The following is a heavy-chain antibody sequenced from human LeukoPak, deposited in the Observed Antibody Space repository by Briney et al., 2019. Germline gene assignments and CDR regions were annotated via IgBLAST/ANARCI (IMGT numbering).Heavy chain of an antibody. CDR1: GFTFSSYS. Sequence: PGGSLRLSCAASGFTFSSYSMNWVRQAPGKGLEWVLSISSSSSYIYYADSVKGRFTISRDNAKNSLYLQMNSLRAEDTAVYYCAREEGSYYYYYYMDVWGKGTTVTDSS. V-gene: IGHV3-21*01. CDR3: AREEGSYYYYYYMDV. CDR2: ISSSSSYI. D-gene: IGHD1-26*01. J-gene: IGHJ6*03.